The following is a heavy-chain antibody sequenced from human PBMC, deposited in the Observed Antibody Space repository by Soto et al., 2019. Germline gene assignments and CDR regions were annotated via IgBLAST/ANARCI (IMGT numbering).Heavy chain of an antibody. CDR2: ISAYNGNT. J-gene: IGHJ6*02. V-gene: IGHV1-18*01. CDR3: ASDSIGTMFGVLPYGKDV. CDR1: GYTFTSYG. Sequence: ASVKVSCKPSGYTFTSYGISWVRQSPRQGLEWMGRISAYNGNTNYAQKLQGRVSMTTDTSTSTAYMELRSLTSDDTAAYYCASDSIGTMFGVLPYGKDVWRQGTTVGVSS. D-gene: IGHD3-3*01.